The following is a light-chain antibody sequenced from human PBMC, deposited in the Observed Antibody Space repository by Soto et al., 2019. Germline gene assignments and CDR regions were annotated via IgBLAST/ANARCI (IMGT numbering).Light chain of an antibody. CDR1: SGDIGSYNR. CDR3: SSYTNINTRACV. V-gene: IGLV2-14*01. CDR2: EVT. J-gene: IGLJ1*01. Sequence: QSVLTQPASVSVSPGQSITISCTGTSGDIGSYNRVSWYQQHPGKAPKLIIYEVTDRPSGVSNRFSGSKSGNTASLTISGLQAEDEAEYYCSSYTNINTRACVFGTGTKVTV.